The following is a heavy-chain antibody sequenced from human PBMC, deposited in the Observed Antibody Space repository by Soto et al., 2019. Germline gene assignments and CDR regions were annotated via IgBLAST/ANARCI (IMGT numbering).Heavy chain of an antibody. V-gene: IGHV1-18*04. CDR2: ISAYNGNT. J-gene: IGHJ4*02. Sequence: ASVKVSCKSSGYTFTSYGIIWVRPAPGQGLEWMGWISAYNGNTNYAQKLQGRVTMTTDTSTSTAYMELRNLRSDDTAVYYCARDLASEIVVVTAMPDYWGQGTLVTVSS. CDR3: ARDLASEIVVVTAMPDY. CDR1: GYTFTSYG. D-gene: IGHD2-21*02.